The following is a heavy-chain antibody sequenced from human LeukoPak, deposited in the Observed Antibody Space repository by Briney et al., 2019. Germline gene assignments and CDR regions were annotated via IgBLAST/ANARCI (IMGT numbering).Heavy chain of an antibody. Sequence: GGSLRLSCAASGFTFSDYYVSWIRQAPGKGLEWVSYISSSGSTIYYADSVKGRFTISRDNAKNSLYLQMNSLRAEDTAVYYCASVAAAGEIDYWGQRTLVTVSS. D-gene: IGHD6-13*01. CDR1: GFTFSDYY. CDR2: ISSSGSTI. CDR3: ASVAAAGEIDY. V-gene: IGHV3-11*01. J-gene: IGHJ4*02.